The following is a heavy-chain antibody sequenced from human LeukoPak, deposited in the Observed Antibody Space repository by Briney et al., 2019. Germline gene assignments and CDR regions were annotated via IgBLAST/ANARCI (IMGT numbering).Heavy chain of an antibody. V-gene: IGHV1-2*04. CDR1: GYTFTGYY. J-gene: IGHJ3*02. D-gene: IGHD3-10*01. CDR2: INPNSGGT. CDR3: ARDPSRTMVRGVGNAFDI. Sequence: GASVKVSCKASGYTFTGYYMHWVRQAPGQGLEWMGWINPNSGGTNYAQKFQGWVTMTRDTSISTAYMELSRLRSDDTAVYYCARDPSRTMVRGVGNAFDIWGQGTMVTVSS.